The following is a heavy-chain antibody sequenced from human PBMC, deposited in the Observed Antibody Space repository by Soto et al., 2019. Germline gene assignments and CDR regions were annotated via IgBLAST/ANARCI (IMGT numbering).Heavy chain of an antibody. Sequence: QLQLQESGPGLVKASETLSLTCTVSGGSISTTSYYWGWIRQPPGKGLEWIGSIYYSGNTYYSPSLNSRVTISVDTSKNQFSLKLSSATAADTAVYYCARQGTVTSLNYWGQGTLVTVSS. D-gene: IGHD4-17*01. V-gene: IGHV4-39*01. CDR2: IYYSGNT. J-gene: IGHJ4*02. CDR1: GGSISTTSYY. CDR3: ARQGTVTSLNY.